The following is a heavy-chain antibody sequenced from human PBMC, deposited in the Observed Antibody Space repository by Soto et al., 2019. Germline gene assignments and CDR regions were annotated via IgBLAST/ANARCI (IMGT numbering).Heavy chain of an antibody. CDR3: ARGCGSSSCPYYFDY. D-gene: IGHD2-2*01. V-gene: IGHV3-7*01. Sequence: EVQLVESGGGMVQPGGSLRLSCAASGFTFSTYWMSWVRQAPGKGLEWVATIRQDGSEKHCVDSVEGRFTISRDNAKNSLSLQRNSLRAEDTAVYYCARGCGSSSCPYYFDYWGQGTLVTVSS. CDR2: IRQDGSEK. CDR1: GFTFSTYW. J-gene: IGHJ4*02.